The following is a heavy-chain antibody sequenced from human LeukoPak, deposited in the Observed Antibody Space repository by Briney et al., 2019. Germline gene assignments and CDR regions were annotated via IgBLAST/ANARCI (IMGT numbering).Heavy chain of an antibody. Sequence: GGSLRLSCAASGFTFSSYAMSWVRQAPGKGLEWVANIKQDGSEKYYVDSVKGRFTISRDNAKNSLYLQMDSLRAEDTAVYYCARGRFDFWSGYLTGFDYWGQGTLVTVSS. CDR1: GFTFSSYA. CDR2: IKQDGSEK. CDR3: ARGRFDFWSGYLTGFDY. V-gene: IGHV3-7*01. J-gene: IGHJ4*02. D-gene: IGHD3-3*01.